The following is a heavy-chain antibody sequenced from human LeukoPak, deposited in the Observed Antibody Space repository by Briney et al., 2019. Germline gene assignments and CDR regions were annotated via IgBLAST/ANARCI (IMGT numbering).Heavy chain of an antibody. Sequence: SQTLSLTCTVSGDSISSGGYYWSWIRQHPGKGLEWIGYTYGSNNYNPALTSRVTISEDTSNNQISLKLRSVTAADTAVYYCAREQGRLIDYWGQGALVTVSS. CDR2: TYGSN. CDR3: AREQGRLIDY. CDR1: GDSISSGGYY. J-gene: IGHJ4*02. V-gene: IGHV4-31*03.